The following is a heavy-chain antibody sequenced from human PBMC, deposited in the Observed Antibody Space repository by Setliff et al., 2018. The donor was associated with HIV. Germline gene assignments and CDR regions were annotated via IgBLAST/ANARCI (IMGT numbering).Heavy chain of an antibody. J-gene: IGHJ2*01. CDR3: ARDPTTVTSRWYFDL. Sequence: SETLSLTCAVSGYAINNNFFWGWVRQPPGNGLEWIGSIYYTGSTNYNPSLKSRVTISVDTSKNQFSLKLNSVTAAGTALYYCARDPTTVTSRWYFDLWGRGTLVTVSS. D-gene: IGHD4-17*01. CDR1: GYAINNNFF. V-gene: IGHV4-38-2*02. CDR2: IYYTGST.